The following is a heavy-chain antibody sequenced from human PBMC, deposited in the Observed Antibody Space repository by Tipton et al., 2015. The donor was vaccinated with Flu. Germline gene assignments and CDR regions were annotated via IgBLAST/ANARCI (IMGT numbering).Heavy chain of an antibody. CDR3: AKSGSYLEYLQH. CDR2: IYTSGST. CDR1: GASISSGSFY. D-gene: IGHD1-26*01. J-gene: IGHJ1*01. V-gene: IGHV4-61*02. Sequence: TLSLTCTVSGASISSGSFYWTWLRQPAGKGLEWIGRIYTSGSTNYNPSLKSRVTMSVDTSKNQFSLKLTSVSAADTAVYYCAKSGSYLEYLQHWGQGTLVTVSS.